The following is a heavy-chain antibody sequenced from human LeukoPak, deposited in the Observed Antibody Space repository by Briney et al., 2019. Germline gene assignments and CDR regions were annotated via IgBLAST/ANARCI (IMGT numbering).Heavy chain of an antibody. J-gene: IGHJ4*02. Sequence: SETLSLTCTVSGVFISSYYWSWIRQPAGKGREWIGRIYITEGTNYNPSLKSRVTMSVDTSKNQFSLKVNSVTAADTAVYYCARSRVRGALADFWGQGTLVTVS. CDR1: GVFISSYY. V-gene: IGHV4-4*07. CDR2: IYITEGT. CDR3: ARSRVRGALADF. D-gene: IGHD3-10*01.